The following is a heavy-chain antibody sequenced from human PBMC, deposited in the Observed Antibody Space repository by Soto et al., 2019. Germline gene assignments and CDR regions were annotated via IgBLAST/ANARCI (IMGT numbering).Heavy chain of an antibody. D-gene: IGHD1-26*01. V-gene: IGHV1-69*13. CDR3: ARDGVGATSYYFDY. CDR2: IIPIFGTA. J-gene: IGHJ4*02. Sequence: GASVKVSCKASGYIFTGYYMHWVRQAPGQGLEWVGGIIPIFGTANYAQKFQGRVTITADESTSTAYMELSSLRSEDTAVYYCARDGVGATSYYFDYWGQGTLVTVSS. CDR1: GYIFTGYY.